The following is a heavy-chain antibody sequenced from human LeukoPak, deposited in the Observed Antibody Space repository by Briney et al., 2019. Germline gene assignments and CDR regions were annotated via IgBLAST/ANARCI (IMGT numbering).Heavy chain of an antibody. D-gene: IGHD6-19*01. V-gene: IGHV4-34*01. CDR3: ARAPPYGSGWSKGVLDY. J-gene: IGHJ4*02. Sequence: SETLSLTCAVYGGSFSGYYWSWIRQPPGKGLEWIGEINHSGSTNYNPSLKSRVTISVDTSKNQFSLKLSSVTAADTAVYYCARAPPYGSGWSKGVLDYWGQGTLVTVSS. CDR2: INHSGST. CDR1: GGSFSGYY.